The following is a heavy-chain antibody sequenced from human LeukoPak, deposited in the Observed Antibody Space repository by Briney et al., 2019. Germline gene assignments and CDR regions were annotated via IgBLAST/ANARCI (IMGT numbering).Heavy chain of an antibody. CDR1: GGSIGSSSYY. V-gene: IGHV4-39*07. D-gene: IGHD3-16*01. CDR3: ARVGGRPYFDY. CDR2: IYYSGST. Sequence: SETLSLTCTVSGGSIGSSSYYWGWIRQPPGKGLEWIGSIYYSGSTYYNPSLKSRVAISVDTSKNQFSLKLSSVTAADTAVYYCARVGGRPYFDYWGQGTLVTVSS. J-gene: IGHJ4*02.